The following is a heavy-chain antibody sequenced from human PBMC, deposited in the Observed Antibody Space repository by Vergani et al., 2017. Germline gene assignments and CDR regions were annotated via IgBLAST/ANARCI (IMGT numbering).Heavy chain of an antibody. CDR2: IYPGDSDT. CDR3: ARQQYYDFWSGYYRRNYMDV. CDR1: GYSFTSYW. V-gene: IGHV5-51*01. J-gene: IGHJ6*03. Sequence: EVQLVQSGAEVKKPGESLKISCKGSGYSFTSYWIGWVRQMPGKGLEWMGIIYPGDSDTRYSPSFQGQVTISADKSISTAYLQWSSLKASDTAMYYCARQQYYDFWSGYYRRNYMDVWGKGTTVTVSS. D-gene: IGHD3-3*01.